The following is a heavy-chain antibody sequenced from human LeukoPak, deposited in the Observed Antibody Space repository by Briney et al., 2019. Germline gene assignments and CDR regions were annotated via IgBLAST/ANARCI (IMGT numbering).Heavy chain of an antibody. D-gene: IGHD2-15*01. CDR1: GGSISSYY. CDR2: IYTSGST. CDR3: ARVDCSGGSCDS. Sequence: SETLSLTCTVSGGSISSYYWSWIRQPAGKGLEWIGRIYTSGSTNYNPSLKSRVTISVDTSKNQFSLKLSSVPAADTAVYYCARVDCSGGSCDSWGQGTLVTVSS. J-gene: IGHJ5*01. V-gene: IGHV4-4*07.